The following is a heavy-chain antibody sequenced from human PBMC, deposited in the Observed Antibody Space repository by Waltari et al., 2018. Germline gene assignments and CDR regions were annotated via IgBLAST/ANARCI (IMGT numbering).Heavy chain of an antibody. CDR1: GFTFSSYE. CDR3: VRYSDGPWYFDY. CDR2: ISSSGSTI. V-gene: IGHV3-48*03. J-gene: IGHJ4*02. D-gene: IGHD5-18*01. Sequence: EVQLVESGGGLVQPGGSLRLSCAASGFTFSSYEMNWVRQAPGKGLEWVSYISSSGSTIYYADSVKGRFTISRDNAKNSLYLQMNSLRAEDTAVYYCVRYSDGPWYFDYWGQGTLVTVSS.